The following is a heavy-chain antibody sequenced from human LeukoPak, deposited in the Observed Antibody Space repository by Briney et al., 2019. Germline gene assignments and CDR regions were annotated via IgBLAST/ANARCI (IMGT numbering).Heavy chain of an antibody. J-gene: IGHJ5*02. V-gene: IGHV4-61*02. CDR1: GGSISSGSYY. CDR2: IYTSGST. D-gene: IGHD3-10*01. CDR3: ARVWFGDDNWFDP. Sequence: PSETLSLTCTVSGGSISSGSYYWSWIRQPAGKGLEWIGRIYTSGSTNYNPSLKSRVTMSVDTSKNQFSLKLSSVTAADTAVYYCARVWFGDDNWFDPWGQGTLVTASS.